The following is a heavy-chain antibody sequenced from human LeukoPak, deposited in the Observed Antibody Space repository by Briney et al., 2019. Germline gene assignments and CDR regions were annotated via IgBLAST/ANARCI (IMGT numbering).Heavy chain of an antibody. D-gene: IGHD3-22*01. CDR1: GGTFSSYA. CDR3: ARYNTDSSPYWVNYYFDL. V-gene: IGHV1-69*04. J-gene: IGHJ2*01. Sequence: GASVKVSCKASGGTFSSYAISWVRQAPGQGLEWMGRIIPILGIANYAQKFQGRVTITADKSTSTAYMELSSLRSEDTAVYYCARYNTDSSPYWVNYYFDLWGRGTLVTVSS. CDR2: IIPILGIA.